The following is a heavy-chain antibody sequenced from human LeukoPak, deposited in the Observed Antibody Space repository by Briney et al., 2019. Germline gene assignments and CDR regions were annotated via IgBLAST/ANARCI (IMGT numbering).Heavy chain of an antibody. V-gene: IGHV4-61*01. CDR1: GGSISSNTYH. CDR3: ARFRGSGWYYFDS. D-gene: IGHD6-19*01. Sequence: PSEPLSLTCTVSGGSISSNTYHWSWIRQPPGKGLEWIGYMFYTGATSHNPSLKSRVTISPDTSKNQFSLKLHSVTAADTAVYYCARFRGSGWYYFDSWGQGTLVTV. J-gene: IGHJ4*02. CDR2: MFYTGAT.